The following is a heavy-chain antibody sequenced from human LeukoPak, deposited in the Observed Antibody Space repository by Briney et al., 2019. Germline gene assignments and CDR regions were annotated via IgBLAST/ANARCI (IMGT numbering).Heavy chain of an antibody. J-gene: IGHJ4*02. D-gene: IGHD2-15*01. CDR3: ARGTPPSNYFDY. CDR1: GGTFSSYA. Sequence: GASVKVSCKASGGTFSSYAISWVRQAPGQGLEWVGGIIPIFGTANYAQKFQGRVTITADESTSTAYMELSSLRSEDTAVYYCARGTPPSNYFDYWGQGTLVTVSS. V-gene: IGHV1-69*13. CDR2: IIPIFGTA.